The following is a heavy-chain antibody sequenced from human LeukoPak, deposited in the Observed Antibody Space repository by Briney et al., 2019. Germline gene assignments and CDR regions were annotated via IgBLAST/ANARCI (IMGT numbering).Heavy chain of an antibody. D-gene: IGHD1-26*01. CDR2: ISGSGGST. Sequence: PEGSLRLSCAASGFTFSSYAMSWVRQAPGKGLEWVSAISGSGGSTYYADSVKGRFTISRDNSKNTLYLQMNSLRAEDTAVYYCAKGMEWELLIAFDYWGQGTLVTVSS. J-gene: IGHJ4*02. V-gene: IGHV3-23*01. CDR1: GFTFSSYA. CDR3: AKGMEWELLIAFDY.